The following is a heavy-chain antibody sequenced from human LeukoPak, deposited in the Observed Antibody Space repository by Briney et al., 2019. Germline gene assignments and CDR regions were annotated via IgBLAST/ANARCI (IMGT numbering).Heavy chain of an antibody. CDR1: GGSFSGYY. CDR3: ARGLDFWSGYHFDY. D-gene: IGHD3-3*01. CDR2: INHSGRT. J-gene: IGHJ4*02. V-gene: IGHV4-34*01. Sequence: SETLSLTCAVYGGSFSGYYWSWIRQPPGKGLEWIGEINHSGRTNYNPSLKSRVTISVDTSKNQFSLKLSSVTAADTAVYYCARGLDFWSGYHFDYWGQGTLVTVSS.